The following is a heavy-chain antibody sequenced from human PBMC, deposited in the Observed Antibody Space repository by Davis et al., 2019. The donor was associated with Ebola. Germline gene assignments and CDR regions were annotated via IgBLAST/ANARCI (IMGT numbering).Heavy chain of an antibody. CDR3: ARGSIYYYYGMDV. CDR1: GFIFRNYV. V-gene: IGHV3-30-3*01. CDR2: ISYDGSNK. D-gene: IGHD6-6*01. Sequence: GESLKISCETSGFIFRNYVMSWVRQAPGKGLEWVAVISYDGSNKYYADSVKGRFTISRDNSKNTLYLQMNSLRAEDTAVYYCARGSIYYYYGMDVWGKGTTVTVSS. J-gene: IGHJ6*04.